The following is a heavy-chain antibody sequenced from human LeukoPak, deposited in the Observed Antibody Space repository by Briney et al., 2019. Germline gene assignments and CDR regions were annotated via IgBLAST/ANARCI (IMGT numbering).Heavy chain of an antibody. CDR2: IYYSGST. J-gene: IGHJ3*02. Sequence: PSQTLSLTCTVSGGSISSGGYYWSWIPQHPGKGLEWIGYIYYSGSTYYNPSLKSRVTISVDTSKNQFSLKLSSVTAADTAVYYCARDGGGGSYFSSRAFDIWGQGTMVTVSS. D-gene: IGHD1-26*01. V-gene: IGHV4-31*03. CDR1: GGSISSGGYY. CDR3: ARDGGGGSYFSSRAFDI.